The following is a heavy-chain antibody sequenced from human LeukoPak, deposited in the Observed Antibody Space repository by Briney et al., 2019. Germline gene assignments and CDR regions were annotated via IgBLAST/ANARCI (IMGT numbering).Heavy chain of an antibody. Sequence: ASVKVSCKASGYTFTTQYIHWVRQAPGQGLEWMGVINPRSGTTTNGQNFQGRVTMTRDTSASTVYMELSSLRSDDTAMYYCAGDLEMATTYWGQGTLVTVSS. J-gene: IGHJ4*02. CDR3: AGDLEMATTY. CDR1: GYTFTTQY. D-gene: IGHD5-24*01. CDR2: INPRSGTT. V-gene: IGHV1-46*01.